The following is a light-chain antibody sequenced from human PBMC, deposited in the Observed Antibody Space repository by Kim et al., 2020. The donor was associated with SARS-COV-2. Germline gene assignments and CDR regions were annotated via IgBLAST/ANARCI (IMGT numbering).Light chain of an antibody. CDR2: RVS. CDR3: CSYAGTYTL. J-gene: IGLJ2*01. CDR1: NSDVGGYNY. Sequence: PGQSVAISCTGTNSDVGGYNYVSWYQQHPGKVPKLIIYRVSERPSGVPDRFSGSKSGNTASLTISGLRPEDEADYYCCSYAGTYTLLGGGTKLTVL. V-gene: IGLV2-11*03.